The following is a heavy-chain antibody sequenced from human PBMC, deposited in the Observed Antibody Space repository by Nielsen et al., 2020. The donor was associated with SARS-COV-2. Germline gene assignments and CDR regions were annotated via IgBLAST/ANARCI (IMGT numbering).Heavy chain of an antibody. D-gene: IGHD2-2*01. CDR1: GFTFSSYG. Sequence: GESLKISCAASGFTFSSYGMHWVRQAPGKGLEWVAVISYDGSNKYYADSVKGRFTISRDNSKNTLYLQMNSLRAEDTAVYYCAMGYQLLLGPMNHWGQGTLVTVSS. J-gene: IGHJ4*02. CDR2: ISYDGSNK. CDR3: AMGYQLLLGPMNH. V-gene: IGHV3-30*03.